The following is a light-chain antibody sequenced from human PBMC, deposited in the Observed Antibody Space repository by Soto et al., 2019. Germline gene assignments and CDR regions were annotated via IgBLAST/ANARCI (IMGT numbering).Light chain of an antibody. CDR2: EVS. CDR1: SSDVGSYNY. J-gene: IGLJ1*01. CDR3: SSYTTRTTLYV. V-gene: IGLV2-14*01. Sequence: QSALTQPASVSGSPGQSITISCTGTSSDVGSYNYVSWYQLHPVKAPKLMIYEVSNRPSGVSNRFSGSKSGDTASLTISGLQAEDEADYYCSSYTTRTTLYVFGTGTKVTAL.